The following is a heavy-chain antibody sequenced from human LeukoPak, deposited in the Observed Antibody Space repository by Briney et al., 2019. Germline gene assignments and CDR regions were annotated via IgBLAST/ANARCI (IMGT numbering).Heavy chain of an antibody. D-gene: IGHD3-10*01. V-gene: IGHV1-18*01. CDR1: GYTFTTYN. Sequence: ASVKVSCKASGYTFTTYNINWVRQAPGQGLEWMGWISGYNGNTNYAQKLQGRVTMTTDTSTSTAYMELRSLRSDDTAVYYCARARDLLWYPYNWFDPWGQGTLVTVSS. J-gene: IGHJ5*02. CDR2: ISGYNGNT. CDR3: ARARDLLWYPYNWFDP.